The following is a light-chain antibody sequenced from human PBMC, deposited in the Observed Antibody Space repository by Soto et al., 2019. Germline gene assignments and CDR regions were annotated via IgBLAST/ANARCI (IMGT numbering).Light chain of an antibody. CDR2: DVS. J-gene: IGLJ1*01. V-gene: IGLV2-14*01. CDR3: SSYTSTSTRDV. CDR1: SSDVGGYNY. Sequence: QSALTQPASVSGSPGQSITISCTGTSSDVGGYNYVSWYQQHPGKAPKLMIYDVSNRPSGVSNRFSGSKSGNTASLTISGLHAEDETDYYCSSYTSTSTRDVFGTGTKLTVL.